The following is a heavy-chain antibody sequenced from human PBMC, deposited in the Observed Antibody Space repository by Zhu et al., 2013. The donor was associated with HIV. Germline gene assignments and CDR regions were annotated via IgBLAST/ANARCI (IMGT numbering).Heavy chain of an antibody. CDR1: GGTFSRNA. V-gene: IGHV1-69*12. J-gene: IGHJ6*02. D-gene: IGHD2-2*01. Sequence: QVQLVQSGAEVKKPWSSVKVSCKASGGTFSRNAISWVRQAPGQGLEWMGGIIPMYGTANYAQKFHGRVTITADESTSTAYMELSRLRSEDTAVYYCARGPLTSPDRHCSSTSCYYYGMDVWGQGTTVTVSS. CDR2: IIPMYGTA. CDR3: ARGPLTSPDRHCSSTSCYYYGMDV.